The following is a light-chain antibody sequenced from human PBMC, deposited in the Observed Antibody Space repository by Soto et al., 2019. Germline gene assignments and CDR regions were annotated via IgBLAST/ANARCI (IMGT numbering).Light chain of an antibody. J-gene: IGKJ4*01. CDR2: GAS. Sequence: DIVMTQSPATLSLSPGERATLSCRGSQSVSSYLAWYQQKPGQAPRLLIYGASSRATGIPDRFSGSGSGTDFTLTISRLEPEDFAVYYCQQYGSSPLLTFGGGTKVDIK. V-gene: IGKV3-20*01. CDR3: QQYGSSPLLT. CDR1: QSVSSY.